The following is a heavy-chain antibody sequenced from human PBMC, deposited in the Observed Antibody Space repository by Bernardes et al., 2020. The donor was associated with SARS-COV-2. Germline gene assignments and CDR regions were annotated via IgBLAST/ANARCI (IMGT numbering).Heavy chain of an antibody. J-gene: IGHJ3*01. CDR2: INSAGTT. Sequence: GGSLRLSRAASGFTFSSYAMSWFRQTPGKGLEWFSTINSAGTTYYADSVKGRFTAATDNSKNTLYLQMNSLTSEATAVYYCARVGSGPYVGAHAFAVCGRETSVTVSS. D-gene: IGHD1-26*01. CDR1: GFTFSSYA. CDR3: ARVGSGPYVGAHAFAV. V-gene: IGHV3-23*01.